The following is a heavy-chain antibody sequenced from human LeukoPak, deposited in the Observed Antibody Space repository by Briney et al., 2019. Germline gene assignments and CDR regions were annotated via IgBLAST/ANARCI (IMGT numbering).Heavy chain of an antibody. Sequence: GGSLRLSCAASGFTFSSYGTHWVRQAPGKGLEWVAVIWYDGSNKYYADSVKGRFTISRDNSKNTLYLQMNSLRAEDTAVYYCARTPYSSSWYGWTYYYYGMDVWGQGTTVTVSS. D-gene: IGHD6-13*01. V-gene: IGHV3-33*01. CDR2: IWYDGSNK. CDR1: GFTFSSYG. J-gene: IGHJ6*02. CDR3: ARTPYSSSWYGWTYYYYGMDV.